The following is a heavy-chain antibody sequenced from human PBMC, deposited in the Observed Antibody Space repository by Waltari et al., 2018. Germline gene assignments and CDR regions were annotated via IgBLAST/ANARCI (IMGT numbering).Heavy chain of an antibody. V-gene: IGHV3-23*03. CDR1: GFTFSGHA. Sequence: EVQRLESGGGLVQPGGPLRLSCAASGFTFSGHAMSWVRQVPGKGLEWVSVICSGGSTYDAASVKGRFTISRDNSKKTLYLQMTSLRAEDTAVYHCAKVVRFLEWSDAFDIWGQETMVTVSS. J-gene: IGHJ3*02. CDR3: AKVVRFLEWSDAFDI. D-gene: IGHD3-3*01. CDR2: ICSGGST.